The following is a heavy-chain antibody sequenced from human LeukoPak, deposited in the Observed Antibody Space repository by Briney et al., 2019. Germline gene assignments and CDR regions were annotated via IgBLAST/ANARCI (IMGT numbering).Heavy chain of an antibody. CDR2: IIPIFGTA. CDR3: ASGYYDSSGYYED. J-gene: IGHJ4*02. V-gene: IGHV1-69*05. CDR1: GGTFSSYA. Sequence: GASVKVSCKASGGTFSSYAISWVRQAPGQGLEWMGGIIPIFGTANYAQKFQGRVTITTDESTSTAYMELSSLRSEDTAVYYCASGYYDSSGYYEDWGQGTLVTVSS. D-gene: IGHD3-22*01.